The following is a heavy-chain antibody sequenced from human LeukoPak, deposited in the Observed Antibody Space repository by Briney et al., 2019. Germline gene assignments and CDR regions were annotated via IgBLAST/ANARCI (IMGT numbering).Heavy chain of an antibody. Sequence: TAETLSLTCTVSGGSISSYYWSWIRQPPGKGLEWIGYIYYSGSTNHNPSLKSRVTISVDTSKNQFSLKLSSVTAADTAVYYCACGGDCNLWGQGTLVPVSS. CDR3: ACGGDCNL. J-gene: IGHJ5*02. D-gene: IGHD2-21*02. CDR2: IYYSGST. CDR1: GGSISSYY. V-gene: IGHV4-59*01.